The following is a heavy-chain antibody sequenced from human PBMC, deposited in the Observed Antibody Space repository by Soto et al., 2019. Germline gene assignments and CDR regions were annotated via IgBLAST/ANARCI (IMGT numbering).Heavy chain of an antibody. CDR2: IYYSGST. D-gene: IGHD3-3*01. V-gene: IGHV4-61*01. CDR1: GGSVSSGSYY. J-gene: IGHJ6*02. Sequence: KPSETLSLTCTVSGGSVSSGSYYWSWIRQPPGKGLEWIGYIYYSGSTNYNPSLKSRVTISVDTSKNQFSLKLSSVTAADTAVYYCAREDVLRFLEWPQGMDVWGQGTKVTVYS. CDR3: AREDVLRFLEWPQGMDV.